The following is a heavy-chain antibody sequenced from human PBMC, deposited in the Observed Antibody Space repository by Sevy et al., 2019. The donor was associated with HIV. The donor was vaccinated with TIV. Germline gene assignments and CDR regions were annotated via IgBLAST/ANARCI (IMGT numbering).Heavy chain of an antibody. CDR1: GFTFDDYA. CDR2: ISWNSGSI. D-gene: IGHD7-27*01. CDR3: AKGLNGGFDY. V-gene: IGHV3-9*01. J-gene: IGHJ4*02. Sequence: GGSLRLSCAASGFTFDDYAMHWVRQAPGKGLEWVSGISWNSGSIGYADSVKGRFTISRDNAKNSPYLQMNSLRAEDTALYYCAKGLNGGFDYWGQGTLVTVSS.